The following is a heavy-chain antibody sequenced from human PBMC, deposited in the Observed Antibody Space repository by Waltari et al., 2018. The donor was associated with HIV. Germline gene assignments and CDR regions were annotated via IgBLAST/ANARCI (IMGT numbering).Heavy chain of an antibody. J-gene: IGHJ4*02. CDR2: ISSNSEYI. V-gene: IGHV3-21*02. D-gene: IGHD4-17*01. CDR3: ATTVTTRGTFDY. Sequence: VQLVESGGGLVKPGGSLRLSCEASGFSFRRYAMNWVRQVPGKGLQLFSYISSNSEYIYYVHSVQGRFTSSRYNAKSSVFLQMDNVRDEDTATYYCATTVTTRGTFDYWGQGTVVAV. CDR1: GFSFRRYA.